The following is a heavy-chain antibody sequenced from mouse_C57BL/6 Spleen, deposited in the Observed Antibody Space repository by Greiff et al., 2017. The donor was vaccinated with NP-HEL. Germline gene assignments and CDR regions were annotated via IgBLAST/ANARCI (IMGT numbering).Heavy chain of an antibody. CDR3: ARDGTVPYFDY. Sequence: QVQLQQSGPELVKPGASVKISCKASGYSFTSYYIHWVKQRPGQGLEWIGWIYPGSGNTKYNEKFKGKATLTADTSSSTAYMQLSSLTSEDSAVYYCARDGTVPYFDYWGQGTTLTVSS. V-gene: IGHV1-66*01. CDR2: IYPGSGNT. CDR1: GYSFTSYY. D-gene: IGHD1-1*01. J-gene: IGHJ2*01.